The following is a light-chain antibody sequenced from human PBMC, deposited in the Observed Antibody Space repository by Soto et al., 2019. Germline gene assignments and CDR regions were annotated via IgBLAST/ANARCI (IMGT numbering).Light chain of an antibody. V-gene: IGKV3-15*01. CDR1: QSVSSN. J-gene: IGKJ1*01. Sequence: EIVMTQSPATLSVSPGERATLSCRASQSVSSNLAWYQQKPGQAPRLLIYGASTRATGIPARFSGSGSGTEFTLTFSSLQSEDFAVYYCKQYYNWRRWTFCQGTQ. CDR3: KQYYNWRRWT. CDR2: GAS.